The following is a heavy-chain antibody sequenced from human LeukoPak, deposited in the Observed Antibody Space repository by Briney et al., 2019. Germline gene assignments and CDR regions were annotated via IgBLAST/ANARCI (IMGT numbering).Heavy chain of an antibody. CDR1: GFTLRNYE. CDR3: ARDSLVRGGPYYYYYMDV. V-gene: IGHV3-48*03. D-gene: IGHD3-10*01. J-gene: IGHJ6*03. Sequence: PGGSLRLSCEASGFTLRNYEMTWVRQAPGKGLEWVSYISKSGSPKYYADSVKGRFTISRDNAKNSLYLQMNSLRAEDTAVYYCARDSLVRGGPYYYYYMDVWGKGTTVTVSS. CDR2: ISKSGSPK.